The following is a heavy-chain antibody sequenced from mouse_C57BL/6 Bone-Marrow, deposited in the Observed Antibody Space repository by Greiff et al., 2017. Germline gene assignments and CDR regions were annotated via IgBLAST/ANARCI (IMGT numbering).Heavy chain of an antibody. CDR2: IDPSDSYT. Sequence: QVQLKQPGAELVMPGASVKLSCKASGYTFTSYWMHWVKQRPGQGLEWIGEIDPSDSYTNYNQKFKGKSTLTVDKSSSTTYMQLSSLTSEDSAFYYCAREEIYYDYGFAYWGQGTLVTVSA. J-gene: IGHJ3*01. D-gene: IGHD2-4*01. V-gene: IGHV1-69*01. CDR3: AREEIYYDYGFAY. CDR1: GYTFTSYW.